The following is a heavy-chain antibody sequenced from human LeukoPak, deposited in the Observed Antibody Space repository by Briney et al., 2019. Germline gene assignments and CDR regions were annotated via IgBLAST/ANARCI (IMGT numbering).Heavy chain of an antibody. D-gene: IGHD3-10*01. CDR3: ARTVWFGELLFDY. CDR1: GLTFSSYA. V-gene: IGHV3-23*01. Sequence: GGSLRLSCAASGLTFSSYAMSWVRQAPGKGLEWVSGISGSGDNTNYADSVKGRFTISRDNAKNSLYLQMNSLRAEDTAVYYCARTVWFGELLFDYWGQGTLVTVSS. CDR2: ISGSGDNT. J-gene: IGHJ4*02.